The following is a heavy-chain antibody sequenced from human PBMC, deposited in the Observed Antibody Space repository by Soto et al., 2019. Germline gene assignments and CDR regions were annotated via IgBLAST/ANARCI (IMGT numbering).Heavy chain of an antibody. CDR3: ARRACSGYYFDY. Sequence: QVQLVQSGAEEKKPGASVKVSCEASGYTFSSYVMHWVRQAPGQRLEWMGWINAGTGNTQYSEKFQGRVTTSRDTSANTAYMELSSLRSEDTAVYYCARRACSGYYFDYWGQGTLVTVSS. CDR1: GYTFSSYV. CDR2: INAGTGNT. V-gene: IGHV1-3*05. D-gene: IGHD3-22*01. J-gene: IGHJ4*02.